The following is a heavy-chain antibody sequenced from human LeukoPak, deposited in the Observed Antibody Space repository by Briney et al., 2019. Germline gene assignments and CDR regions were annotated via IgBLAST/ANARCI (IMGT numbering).Heavy chain of an antibody. J-gene: IGHJ4*02. CDR1: GDTFTIYD. D-gene: IGHD3-22*01. CDR3: ARGSIYYGSSGYYCVLHY. CDR2: MNPNSGDT. Sequence: GGSLKLSCKASGDTFTIYDVNWVRQAPGLGLEWMGCMNPNSGDTDYAQKLQGRVTMTTDKSTSTPYLEMRSLRSDDTAVYYCARGSIYYGSSGYYCVLHYWGQGTLVTVRS. V-gene: IGHV1-8*01.